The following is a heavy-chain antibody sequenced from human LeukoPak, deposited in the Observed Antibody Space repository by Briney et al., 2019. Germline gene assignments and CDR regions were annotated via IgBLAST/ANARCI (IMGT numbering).Heavy chain of an antibody. J-gene: IGHJ4*02. Sequence: PGGSLRLSCAASGFTFNNYEMNWVRQAPGKGVEWVSYISSSGSTIYYADSVKGRFTISRDNAKNSLYLQMNSLRAEDTAVYYCARDRGIVGAVEYFDYWGQGTLVTVSS. CDR2: ISSSGSTI. CDR3: ARDRGIVGAVEYFDY. CDR1: GFTFNNYE. D-gene: IGHD1-26*01. V-gene: IGHV3-48*03.